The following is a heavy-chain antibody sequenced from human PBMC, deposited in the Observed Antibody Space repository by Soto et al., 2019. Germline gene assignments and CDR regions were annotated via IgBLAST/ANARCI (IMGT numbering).Heavy chain of an antibody. V-gene: IGHV4-31*03. J-gene: IGHJ4*02. Sequence: QVQLQESGPGLVKPSQTLSLTCTVSGGSISSGGYYWSWIRQHPGKGLEWIGYIYYSGSTYYNPSLKSRVTISVDTSKNQFSLKLSSVTAADTAVYYWARGAVGVTNGYYFDYWGQGTLVTVSS. CDR3: ARGAVGVTNGYYFDY. CDR1: GGSISSGGYY. D-gene: IGHD1-26*01. CDR2: IYYSGST.